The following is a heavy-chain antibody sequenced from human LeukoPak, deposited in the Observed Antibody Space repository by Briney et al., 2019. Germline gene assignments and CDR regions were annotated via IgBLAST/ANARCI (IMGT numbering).Heavy chain of an antibody. CDR1: GGSISSYY. J-gene: IGHJ4*02. CDR2: IYYSGST. CDR3: AGYHYYDSRGPFDY. D-gene: IGHD3-22*01. V-gene: IGHV4-59*08. Sequence: SETLPLTCTVSGGSISSYYWSWIRQPPGKGLEWIGYIYYSGSTNYNPSLKSRVTISVDTSKNQFSLKLSSVTAADTAVYYCAGYHYYDSRGPFDYWGQGTLVTVSS.